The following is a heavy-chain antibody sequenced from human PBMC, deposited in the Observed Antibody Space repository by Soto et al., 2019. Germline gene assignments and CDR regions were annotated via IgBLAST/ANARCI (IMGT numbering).Heavy chain of an antibody. CDR1: VITFRSYS. CDR2: ITSDSSDI. D-gene: IGHD2-15*01. J-gene: IGHJ4*02. CDR3: ATTYCSGGYCFSSEY. V-gene: IGHV3-21*01. Sequence: PGGSLRLSCAASVITFRSYSMSWVRQAPGKGLEWVASITSDSSDIYYEDSVKGRFTISRDNGENSLYLQMTSLGAEDTGVYYCATTYCSGGYCFSSEYWGQGVLVTVSS.